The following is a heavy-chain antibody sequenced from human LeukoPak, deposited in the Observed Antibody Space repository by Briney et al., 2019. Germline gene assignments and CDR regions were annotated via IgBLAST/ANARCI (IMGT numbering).Heavy chain of an antibody. D-gene: IGHD1-14*01. CDR1: GDSISSSPYF. CDR3: ARPSGRNWNAFDI. Sequence: SESLSLTCTVSGDSISSSPYFCGWLRQPPGKGLEWIGSINYSGNTYFNPSLQSRVAISVDTSKNQFSLKLSSLTAADTAVYSCARPSGRNWNAFDIWGQGTMVTVSS. V-gene: IGHV4-39*01. J-gene: IGHJ3*02. CDR2: INYSGNT.